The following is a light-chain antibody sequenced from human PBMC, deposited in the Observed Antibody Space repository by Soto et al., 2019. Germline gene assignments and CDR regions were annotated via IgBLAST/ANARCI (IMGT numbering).Light chain of an antibody. Sequence: QSVLTQPASVSGSPGQSITISCTGTSSDVGSYNLVSWYQQHPGKAPKLMIYEGSKRPSGVSNRFSGSKSGNTASLTISGLQAEDEADYYGCSYAGSSTFVVFGGGTKLTVL. CDR3: CSYAGSSTFVV. CDR1: SSDVGSYNL. CDR2: EGS. J-gene: IGLJ2*01. V-gene: IGLV2-23*03.